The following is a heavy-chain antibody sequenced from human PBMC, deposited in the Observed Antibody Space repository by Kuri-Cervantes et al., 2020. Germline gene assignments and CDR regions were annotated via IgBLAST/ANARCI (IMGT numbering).Heavy chain of an antibody. CDR3: ARGRLYYYGSGTLDY. D-gene: IGHD3-10*01. J-gene: IGHJ4*02. CDR1: GGSFSGYY. CDR2: INHSGST. Sequence: ESLKISCAVYGGSFSGYYWSWIRQPPGKGLEWIGEINHSGSTNYNPSLKSRATISVDTSKNQFSLKLSSVTAADTAVYYCARGRLYYYGSGTLDYWGQGTLVTVSS. V-gene: IGHV4-34*01.